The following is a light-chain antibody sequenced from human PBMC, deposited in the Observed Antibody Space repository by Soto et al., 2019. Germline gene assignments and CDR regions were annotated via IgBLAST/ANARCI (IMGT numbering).Light chain of an antibody. CDR1: QSINTW. J-gene: IGKJ3*01. Sequence: DIQMTQSPSTLSASVGGRVTITCRASQSINTWLAWYQQKPGKAPKLLIYRASTLESGVPSRFSGSGSGTEFTLTISRLQPDDFSTYYCQHYNPYSGTFGPGTKVDI. CDR3: QHYNPYSGT. V-gene: IGKV1-5*03. CDR2: RAS.